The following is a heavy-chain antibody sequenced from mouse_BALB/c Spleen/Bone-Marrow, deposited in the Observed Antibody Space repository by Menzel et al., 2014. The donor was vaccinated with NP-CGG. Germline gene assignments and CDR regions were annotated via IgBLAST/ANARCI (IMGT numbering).Heavy chain of an antibody. CDR3: TRDHYYYGSSYWFFDV. CDR1: GYTFTSYY. D-gene: IGHD1-1*01. J-gene: IGHJ1*01. Sequence: QVQLQQSGAELVKPGASVKLSCKASGYTFTSYYMYWVKQRPGQGLEWIGGINPSNGGTNFNEKFQSKATLTVDKSSSTASMQLSSLTYEDSAVYYCTRDHYYYGSSYWFFDVWGAGTTVTVSS. CDR2: INPSNGGT. V-gene: IGHV1S81*02.